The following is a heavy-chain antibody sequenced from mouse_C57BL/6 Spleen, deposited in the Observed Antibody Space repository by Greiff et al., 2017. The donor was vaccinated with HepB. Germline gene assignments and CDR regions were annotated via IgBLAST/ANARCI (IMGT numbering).Heavy chain of an antibody. D-gene: IGHD4-1*01. Sequence: SGPVLVKPGASVKMSCKASGYTFTDYYMNWVKQSHGKSLEWIGVINPYNGGTSYNQKFKGKATLTVDKSSSTAYMELNSLTSEDSAVYYCARSPRWDYFDYWGQGTTLTVSS. CDR3: ARSPRWDYFDY. CDR2: INPYNGGT. V-gene: IGHV1-19*01. CDR1: GYTFTDYY. J-gene: IGHJ2*01.